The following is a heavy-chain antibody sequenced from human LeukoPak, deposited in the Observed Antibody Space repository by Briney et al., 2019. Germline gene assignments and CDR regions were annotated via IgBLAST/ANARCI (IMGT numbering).Heavy chain of an antibody. V-gene: IGHV4-34*01. CDR3: ARRAYSSQRKLQTDP. CDR1: GGSFSGYY. J-gene: IGHJ5*02. CDR2: INHSGST. D-gene: IGHD6-13*01. Sequence: PSETLTLTCAVYGGSFSGYYWSWVRQPPGKGLEWIGEINHSGSTNYNPSLKSRVTISVATSKNQFSLKLSSVTAADTAVYYCARRAYSSQRKLQTDPGGQGTLVTVSS.